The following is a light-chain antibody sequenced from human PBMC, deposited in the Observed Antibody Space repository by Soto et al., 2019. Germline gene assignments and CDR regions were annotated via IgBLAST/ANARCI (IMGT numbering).Light chain of an antibody. CDR1: QSVSSN. CDR2: RAS. V-gene: IGKV3-15*01. CDR3: QQYINWPLT. J-gene: IGKJ4*01. Sequence: EIVMTQSPATLSVSPGERATLSCRASQSVSSNLAWYQQKPGQAPRLLIYRASTRATGIPARFSGSGSGTEFTLTISSLQSEDFAIYYCQQYINWPLTFGGGANVEIK.